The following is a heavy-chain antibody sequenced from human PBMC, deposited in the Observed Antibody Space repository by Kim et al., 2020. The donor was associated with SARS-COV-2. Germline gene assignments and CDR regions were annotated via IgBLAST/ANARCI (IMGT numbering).Heavy chain of an antibody. D-gene: IGHD1-26*01. CDR2: IYYSGST. Sequence: SETLSLTCTVSGGSISSYYWSWIRQPPGKGLEWIGYIYYSGSTNYNPSLKSRVTISVDTSKNQFSLKLSSVTAADTAVYYCARVDSGSYSFDYWGQGTLVTVSS. CDR3: ARVDSGSYSFDY. V-gene: IGHV4-59*13. CDR1: GGSISSYY. J-gene: IGHJ4*02.